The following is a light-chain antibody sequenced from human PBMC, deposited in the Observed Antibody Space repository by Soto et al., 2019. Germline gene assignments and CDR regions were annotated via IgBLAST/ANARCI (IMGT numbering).Light chain of an antibody. CDR1: QSVSSSY. CDR2: GAS. J-gene: IGKJ2*01. Sequence: IVLSQSPGTLSLSPGERATLSCRTSQSVSSSYLAWYQQKPGQAPRLLIYGASSRATGIPDSFSGSGSGTDLTLTISRLEPEDVGVYYCEQYGRLPMTFGQVIQLESK. CDR3: EQYGRLPMT. V-gene: IGKV3-20*01.